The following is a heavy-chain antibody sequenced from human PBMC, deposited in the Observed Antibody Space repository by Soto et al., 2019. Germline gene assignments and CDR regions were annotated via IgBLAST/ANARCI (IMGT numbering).Heavy chain of an antibody. J-gene: IGHJ4*02. Sequence: GSLRLSSAGPGFSLSSYSMNWVRQAPGKGLEWVSYISSSSSTIYHADSVKGRFTISRDNAKNSLYLQMNSLRDEDTAVYYCARDAVLWFGELLSYYFDYWGQGTLVTVSS. V-gene: IGHV3-48*02. D-gene: IGHD3-10*01. CDR2: ISSSSSTI. CDR1: GFSLSSYS. CDR3: ARDAVLWFGELLSYYFDY.